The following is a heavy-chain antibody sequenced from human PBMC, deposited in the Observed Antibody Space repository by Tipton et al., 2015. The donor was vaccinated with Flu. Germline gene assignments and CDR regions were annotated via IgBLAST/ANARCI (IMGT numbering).Heavy chain of an antibody. CDR3: ARAGLSSSWRFHY. CDR2: IWNGGTNK. Sequence: QVQLVQSGGGVVQPGRSLRLSCAASGFTFSDYDMHWVRQAPGRGLEWVSVIWNGGTNKYYAESVKGRFTISRDNSKNTLYLQMNSLRAEDTGVYYCARAGLSSSWRFHYWGQGTLVTVSS. J-gene: IGHJ4*02. D-gene: IGHD6-13*01. V-gene: IGHV3-33*01. CDR1: GFTFSDYD.